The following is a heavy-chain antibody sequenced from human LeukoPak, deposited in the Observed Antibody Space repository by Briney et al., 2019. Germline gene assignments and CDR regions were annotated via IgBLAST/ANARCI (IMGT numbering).Heavy chain of an antibody. J-gene: IGHJ6*02. D-gene: IGHD6-6*01. CDR3: ARVAARYVGMDV. CDR2: IYYSGST. V-gene: IGHV4-61*08. CDR1: GGSISSGGYS. Sequence: SETLSLTCAVSGGSISSGGYSWSWTRQPPGKGLEWIGYIYYSGSTNYNPSLKSRVTISVDASKKQVSLNLSSVTAADTAVYYCARVAARYVGMDVWGQGTTVTVSS.